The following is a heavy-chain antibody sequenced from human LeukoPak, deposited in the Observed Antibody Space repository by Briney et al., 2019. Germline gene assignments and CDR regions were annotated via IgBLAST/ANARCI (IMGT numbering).Heavy chain of an antibody. V-gene: IGHV3-48*01. CDR3: ARDYRYAFDN. J-gene: IGHJ4*02. CDR2: IGIDSGNT. D-gene: IGHD1-1*01. CDR1: GFTFSDYS. Sequence: QSVGSLRLSRAASGFTFSDYSMNWVRQAPGKGLDWISYIGIDSGNTNYADSVKGRFTISGDKAKNSLYLQMNSLRVEDTAVYYCARDYRYAFDNWGQGTLITVSS.